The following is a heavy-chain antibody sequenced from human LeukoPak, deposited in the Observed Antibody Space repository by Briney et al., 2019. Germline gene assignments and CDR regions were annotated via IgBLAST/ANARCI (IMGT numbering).Heavy chain of an antibody. CDR1: GFTFINYS. J-gene: IGHJ4*02. D-gene: IGHD3-22*01. V-gene: IGHV3-66*01. CDR2: IYSGGST. CDR3: AKYAAAGAYDRHSEIDS. Sequence: GGSLRLSCTASGFTFINYSMNWVRQAPGKGLEWVSVIYSGGSTYYADSVKGRFTISRDNSKNTLYLQMNSLRAEDTAVYYCAKYAAAGAYDRHSEIDSWGQGTLVTVSS.